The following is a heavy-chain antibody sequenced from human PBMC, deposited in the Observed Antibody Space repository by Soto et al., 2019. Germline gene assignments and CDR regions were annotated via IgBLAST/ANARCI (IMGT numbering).Heavy chain of an antibody. D-gene: IGHD3-16*01. J-gene: IGHJ4*02. CDR3: STYNVYSYAYGY. CDR1: GFTFSNAW. Sequence: EVQLVESGGDLVKPGGSLRLSCAASGFTFSNAWMTWVRQAPGKGLEWVGRIKSKTDGGTTDYAAPVKGRFTISRDDSKNTLYLQMNSLKTEDTAVYYCSTYNVYSYAYGYWGQGTLVTVSS. CDR2: IKSKTDGGTT. V-gene: IGHV3-15*01.